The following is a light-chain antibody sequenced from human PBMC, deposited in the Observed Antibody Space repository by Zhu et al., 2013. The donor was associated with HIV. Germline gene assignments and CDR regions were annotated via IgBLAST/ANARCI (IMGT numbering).Light chain of an antibody. V-gene: IGLV1-40*01. Sequence: QSVLTQPPSVSGAPGQRVTISCTGSSSNIGAGYDVHWYQQLPGTAPKLLIYLNNNRPSGVPDRFSGSKSGTSASLAITGLQAEDEGXYYCTSYTSSTTLIFGGGTKVTV. CDR1: SSNIGAGYD. CDR2: LNN. CDR3: TSYTSSTTLI. J-gene: IGLJ2*01.